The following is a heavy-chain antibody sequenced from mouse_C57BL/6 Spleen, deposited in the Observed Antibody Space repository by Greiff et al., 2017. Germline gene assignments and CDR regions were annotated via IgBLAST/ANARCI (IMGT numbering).Heavy chain of an antibody. V-gene: IGHV1-82*01. CDR2: IYPGDGDT. D-gene: IGHD4-1*01. J-gene: IGHJ2*01. CDR3: ARGTGTGYFDY. Sequence: VQLQESGPELVKPGASVKISCKASGYAFSSSWMNWVKQRPGQGLEWIGRIYPGDGDTNYNGKFKGKATLTADKSSSTAYMQLSSLTSEDSAVYYCARGTGTGYFDYWGKGTTLTVSS. CDR1: GYAFSSSW.